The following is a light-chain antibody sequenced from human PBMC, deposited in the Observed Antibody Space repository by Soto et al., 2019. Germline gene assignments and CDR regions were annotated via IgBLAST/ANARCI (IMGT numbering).Light chain of an antibody. Sequence: DIQMTQSPSTLSGSVGDRVAITCRASQFVSSFLVWYQQKPGKVPKLLIFDVSILASGVPSRFSGSGSGTEFTLTISSLQPEDFATYSCQQYYISWSFGQGTKVDIK. CDR2: DVS. V-gene: IGKV1-5*01. CDR3: QQYYISWS. CDR1: QFVSSF. J-gene: IGKJ1*01.